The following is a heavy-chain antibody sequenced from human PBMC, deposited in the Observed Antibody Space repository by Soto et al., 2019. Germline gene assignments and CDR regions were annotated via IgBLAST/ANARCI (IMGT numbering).Heavy chain of an antibody. J-gene: IGHJ6*03. D-gene: IGHD4-4*01. CDR3: TTVFDSNYVYYYYYMDV. Sequence: PGGSLRLSCAASGFTFSNAWMSWVRQAPGKGLEWVGRIKSKTDGGTTDYAAPVKGRFTISRDDSKNTLYLQMNSLKTEDTAVYYCTTVFDSNYVYYYYYMDVWGKGTTVTVSS. CDR2: IKSKTDGGTT. CDR1: GFTFSNAW. V-gene: IGHV3-15*01.